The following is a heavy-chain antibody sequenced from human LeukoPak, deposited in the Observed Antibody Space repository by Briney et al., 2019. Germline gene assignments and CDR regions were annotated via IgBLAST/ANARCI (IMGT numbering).Heavy chain of an antibody. J-gene: IGHJ4*02. V-gene: IGHV3-30*02. CDR3: AKLLSITMIVVVNHGDY. CDR1: GFTFSSYA. Sequence: GGSLRLSFAASGFTFSSYAMHWFRQAPGKGLDGVAFIRYDGSNKYYADSVKGRFTISRDNSKNTLYLQMNSLRAEDTAVYYCAKLLSITMIVVVNHGDYWGQGTLVTVSS. D-gene: IGHD3-22*01. CDR2: IRYDGSNK.